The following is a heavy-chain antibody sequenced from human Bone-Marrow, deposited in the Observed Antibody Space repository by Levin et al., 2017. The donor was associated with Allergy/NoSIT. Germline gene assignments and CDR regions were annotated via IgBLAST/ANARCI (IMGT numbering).Heavy chain of an antibody. CDR1: GDSVSSGTYF. D-gene: IGHD1-26*01. Sequence: GSLRLSCNVSGDSVSSGTYFWNWIRQAPGKGLEWIGYIFSSGTTKYNPSLKGRASMTVDFSKNHFSLRLSSMTAADTAVYFCARQLMTSREPYPFDARGQGTMVTVSS. V-gene: IGHV4-61*03. CDR3: ARQLMTSREPYPFDA. CDR2: IFSSGTT. J-gene: IGHJ3*01.